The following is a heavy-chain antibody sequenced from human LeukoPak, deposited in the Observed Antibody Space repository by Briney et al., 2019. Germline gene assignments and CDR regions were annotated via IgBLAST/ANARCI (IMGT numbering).Heavy chain of an antibody. D-gene: IGHD5-12*01. CDR1: GFTFSGYG. V-gene: IGHV3-30*02. CDR2: IRYDERNK. J-gene: IGHJ4*02. CDR3: ARSSHSGYDTSFDY. Sequence: GGSLRLSCAASGFTFSGYGMHWVRQAPGKGLEWVTFIRYDERNKYYADSVKGRFTISRDNSKNTLYLQMNSLRAEDTAVYYCARSSHSGYDTSFDYWGQGTLVTVSS.